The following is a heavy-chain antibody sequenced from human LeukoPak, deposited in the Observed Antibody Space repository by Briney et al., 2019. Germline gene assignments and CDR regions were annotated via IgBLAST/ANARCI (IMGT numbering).Heavy chain of an antibody. D-gene: IGHD5-12*01. Sequence: ASVKVSCKASGGTFSSYAISWVQQAPGQGLEWMGGIIPIFGTANYAQKFQGRVTITADESTSTAYMELSSLRSEDTAVYYCAREKYSGYDSLCFDYWGQGTLVTVSS. CDR3: AREKYSGYDSLCFDY. CDR1: GGTFSSYA. J-gene: IGHJ4*02. V-gene: IGHV1-69*13. CDR2: IIPIFGTA.